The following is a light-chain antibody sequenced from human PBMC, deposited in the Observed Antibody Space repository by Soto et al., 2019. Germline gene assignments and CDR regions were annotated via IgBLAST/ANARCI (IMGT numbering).Light chain of an antibody. CDR3: QQYNSSPWT. Sequence: DIQMPQPPSTLTASVGDRVTITCWASQSISSWLAWYQQKPGKAPRLLIYDASSWESGVPSRFSGSGSGTEFTLTISSLQPDDFATYYCQQYNSSPWTFGQGTKVDIK. CDR2: DAS. CDR1: QSISSW. J-gene: IGKJ1*01. V-gene: IGKV1-5*01.